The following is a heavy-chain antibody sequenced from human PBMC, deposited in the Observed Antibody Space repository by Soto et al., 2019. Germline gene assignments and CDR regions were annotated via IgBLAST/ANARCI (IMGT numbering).Heavy chain of an antibody. D-gene: IGHD1-7*01. J-gene: IGHJ4*02. CDR1: GFNFDNYG. CDR2: ITYDRSNK. Sequence: QVQLVGSGGGVVQPGGSLRLSCQASGFNFDNYGMHWVRQAPGKGLEWVAVITYDRSNKYYADSVKGRFTISRDNSKNTLSLHLNTLKPEDTAVYHCAKDRVGGTFYTPLGFWGQGTLVTVSS. CDR3: AKDRVGGTFYTPLGF. V-gene: IGHV3-30*18.